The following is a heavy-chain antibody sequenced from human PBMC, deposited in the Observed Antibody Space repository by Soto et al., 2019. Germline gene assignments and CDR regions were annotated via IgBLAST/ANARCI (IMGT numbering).Heavy chain of an antibody. J-gene: IGHJ4*02. CDR2: IYWDDDK. D-gene: IGHD3-22*01. V-gene: IGHV2-5*02. CDR3: VHMYYYDSSGYYVFDY. CDR1: GFSLSTSGVG. Sequence: QITLKESGPTLVKPTQTLTLTCTFSGFSLSTSGVGVGWIRQPPEKALEWLALIYWDDDKHYSPSLKSRLTITKDTSKKQVVLTMTNMDPVDTATYYCVHMYYYDSSGYYVFDYWGQGTLVTVSS.